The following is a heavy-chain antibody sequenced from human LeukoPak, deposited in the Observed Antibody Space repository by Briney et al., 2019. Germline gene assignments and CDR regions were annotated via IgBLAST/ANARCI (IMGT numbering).Heavy chain of an antibody. CDR2: INSDGSST. D-gene: IGHD3-3*01. CDR1: GFTFSSYW. Sequence: GGSLRLSCAASGFTFSSYWMHWVRQAPGKGLVWVSRINSDGSSTSYADSVKSRFTISRDNAKNTLYLQMNSLRAEDTAAYYCARGSYYDFWSGRHTPTDYWGQGTLVTVSS. CDR3: ARGSYYDFWSGRHTPTDY. V-gene: IGHV3-74*01. J-gene: IGHJ4*02.